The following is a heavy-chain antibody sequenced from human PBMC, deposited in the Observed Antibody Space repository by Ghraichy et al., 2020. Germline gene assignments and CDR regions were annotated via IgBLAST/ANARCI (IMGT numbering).Heavy chain of an antibody. CDR3: ARDAHDYYDSSGYYPFDY. V-gene: IGHV3-7*01. Sequence: GESLNISCAASGFTFSSYWMSWVRQAPGKGLEWVANIKQDGSEKYYVDSVKGRFTISRDNAKNSLYLQMNSLRAEDTAVYYCARDAHDYYDSSGYYPFDYWAQGTLVTVPS. CDR2: IKQDGSEK. CDR1: GFTFSSYW. D-gene: IGHD3-22*01. J-gene: IGHJ4*02.